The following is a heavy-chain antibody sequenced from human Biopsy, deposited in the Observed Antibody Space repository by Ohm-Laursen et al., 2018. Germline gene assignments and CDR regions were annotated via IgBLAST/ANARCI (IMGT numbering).Heavy chain of an antibody. Sequence: SVKVSCKVSGYTLNELSMHWVRQVPGKGLEWMGGFATENGKTVYAQNFQARVSLTEDASTDTAYMELRSLRSEDTAVYYCAADINVWNVNYWGQGTQVTVSS. CDR2: FATENGKT. CDR3: AADINVWNVNY. CDR1: GYTLNELS. V-gene: IGHV1-24*01. D-gene: IGHD1-1*01. J-gene: IGHJ4*02.